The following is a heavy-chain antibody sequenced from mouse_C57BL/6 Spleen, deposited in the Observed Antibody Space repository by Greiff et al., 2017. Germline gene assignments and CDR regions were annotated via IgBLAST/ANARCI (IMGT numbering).Heavy chain of an antibody. V-gene: IGHV1-18*01. CDR3: ARQLRLRYAMDY. J-gene: IGHJ4*01. D-gene: IGHD3-2*02. Sequence: VQLQQSGPELVKPGASVKIPCKASGYTFTDYNMDWVKQSHGKSLEWIGDINPNNGGTIYNQKFKGKATLTVETSSRTDYIELRSLTSEDTAVYDCARQLRLRYAMDYWGQGTSVTVSS. CDR1: GYTFTDYN. CDR2: INPNNGGT.